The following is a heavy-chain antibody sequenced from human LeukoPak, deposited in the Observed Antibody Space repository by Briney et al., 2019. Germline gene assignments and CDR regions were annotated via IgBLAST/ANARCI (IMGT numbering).Heavy chain of an antibody. V-gene: IGHV3-23*01. CDR3: AKDNSGYEAHFDY. CDR1: GFTFSSYA. Sequence: GGSLRLSCAASGFTFSSYAMSWVRQAPGKGLEWVSAISGSGGSTYYADSVKGRLTISRDNSKNTLYLQMNSLRAEDTAVYYCAKDNSGYEAHFDYWGQGTLVTVSS. J-gene: IGHJ4*02. CDR2: ISGSGGST. D-gene: IGHD5-12*01.